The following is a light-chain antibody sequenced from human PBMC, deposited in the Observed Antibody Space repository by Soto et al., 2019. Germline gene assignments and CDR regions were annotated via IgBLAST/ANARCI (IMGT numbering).Light chain of an antibody. CDR2: GAS. CDR1: QSIRTS. V-gene: IGKV1-39*01. CDR3: QPRYTTPRT. Sequence: DIPMTQAPFSLSASVGDRVTITCRASQSIRTSLNWYQQKPGKAPNLLIYGASSLQSGVPSRFRGSGSGTDFTLTISSLQPEDFATYYFQPRYTTPRTFGRGTTVDIK. J-gene: IGKJ1*01.